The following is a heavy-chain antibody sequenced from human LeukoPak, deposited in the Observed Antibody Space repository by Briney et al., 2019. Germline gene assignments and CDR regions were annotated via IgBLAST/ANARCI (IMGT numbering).Heavy chain of an antibody. CDR1: GFTFSTYW. V-gene: IGHV3-7*01. Sequence: GGSLRLSCAASGFTFSTYWMSWVRQAPGKGLEWVANTKQDGSEKHYVDSVKGRFTISRDNAKNSLYLQMNSLRAEDTAVYYCVREGRKVFDVWGQGTMVTVSS. CDR3: VREGRKVFDV. J-gene: IGHJ3*01. CDR2: TKQDGSEK.